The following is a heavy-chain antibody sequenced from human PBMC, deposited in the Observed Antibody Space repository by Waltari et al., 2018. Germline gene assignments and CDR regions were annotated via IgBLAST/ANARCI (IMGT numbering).Heavy chain of an antibody. Sequence: QVQLVQSGAEVKKPGASVKVSCKASGYTFTGYYMHWVRQAPGQGLEWMGRINTNSGGTNYAQKFQGRVTMTRDTAISTAYMELSRLRSDDTAVYYCARDRGHGGVAKYAFDIWGQGTMVTVSS. CDR3: ARDRGHGGVAKYAFDI. CDR2: INTNSGGT. V-gene: IGHV1-2*06. CDR1: GYTFTGYY. D-gene: IGHD3-3*01. J-gene: IGHJ3*02.